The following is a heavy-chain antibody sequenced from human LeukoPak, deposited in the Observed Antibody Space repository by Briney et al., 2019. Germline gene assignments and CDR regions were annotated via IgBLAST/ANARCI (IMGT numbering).Heavy chain of an antibody. V-gene: IGHV4-30-4*01. CDR3: ARAAYYDSSNDY. D-gene: IGHD3-22*01. J-gene: IGHJ4*02. Sequence: PSQTLSLTCTVSGGSISSGDYYWSWIRQPPGTGLEWIGYIYYSGSTYYNPSLKSRVTISVDTSKNQFSLKLSPVTAADTAVYYCARAAYYDSSNDYWGQGTLVTVSS. CDR2: IYYSGST. CDR1: GGSISSGDYY.